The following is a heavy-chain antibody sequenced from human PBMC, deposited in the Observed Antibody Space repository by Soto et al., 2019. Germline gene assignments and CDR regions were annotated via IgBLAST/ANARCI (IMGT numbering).Heavy chain of an antibody. CDR1: GLSLSNGRLG. Sequence: SGPTLVNPTYPLSLTCPVSGLSLSNGRLGVSWIRQPPGKALEWLAHIFSNDDKSYSTSLRSRLTISKDTSRSQVVLTMTNMDPMDSATYYCALIKDCSRTDCYLASFDPWGQGTLVTVSS. D-gene: IGHD2-2*01. CDR2: IFSNDDK. J-gene: IGHJ5*02. V-gene: IGHV2-26*01. CDR3: ALIKDCSRTDCYLASFDP.